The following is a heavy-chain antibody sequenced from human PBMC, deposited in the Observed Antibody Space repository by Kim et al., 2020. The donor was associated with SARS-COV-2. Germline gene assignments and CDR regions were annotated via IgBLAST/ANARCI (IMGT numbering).Heavy chain of an antibody. V-gene: IGHV3-21*01. D-gene: IGHD3-3*01. Sequence: GGSLRLSCAASGFTFSSYSMNWVRQAPGKGLEWVSSISSSSSYIYYADSVKGRFTISRDNAKNSLYLQMNSLRAEDTAVYYCARDYDFWSGLAGYYYYYGMDVWGQGTTVTGSS. CDR2: ISSSSSYI. CDR3: ARDYDFWSGLAGYYYYYGMDV. CDR1: GFTFSSYS. J-gene: IGHJ6*02.